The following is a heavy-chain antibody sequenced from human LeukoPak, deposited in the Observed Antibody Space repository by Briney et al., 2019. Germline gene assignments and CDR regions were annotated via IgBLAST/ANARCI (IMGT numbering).Heavy chain of an antibody. CDR3: ARTRITMVRGVIPQFDY. V-gene: IGHV4-61*05. CDR1: GDSINNNNYY. J-gene: IGHJ4*02. D-gene: IGHD3-10*01. Sequence: SETLSLTCTVSGDSINNNNYYWGWIRQPPGKGLEWIGYIYYSGSTNYNPSLKSRVTISVDTSKNQFPLKLSSVTAADTAVYYCARTRITMVRGVIPQFDYWGQGTLVTVSS. CDR2: IYYSGST.